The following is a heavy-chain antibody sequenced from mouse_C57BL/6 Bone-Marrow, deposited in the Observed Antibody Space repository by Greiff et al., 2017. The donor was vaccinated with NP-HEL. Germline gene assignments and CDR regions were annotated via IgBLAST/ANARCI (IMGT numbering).Heavy chain of an antibody. Sequence: QVQLQQSGAELARHGASVKLSCKASGYTFTSYGISWVKQRTGQGLEWIGEIYPRSGNTYYTEKFKGKATLTADKSSSTAYMELRSLTSEDSAVYFCARSGTGMDFDYWGQGTTLTVSS. D-gene: IGHD4-1*01. V-gene: IGHV1-81*01. J-gene: IGHJ2*01. CDR1: GYTFTSYG. CDR2: IYPRSGNT. CDR3: ARSGTGMDFDY.